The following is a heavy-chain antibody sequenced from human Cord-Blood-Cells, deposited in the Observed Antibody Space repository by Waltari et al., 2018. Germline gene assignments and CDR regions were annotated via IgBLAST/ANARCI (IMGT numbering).Heavy chain of an antibody. J-gene: IGHJ4*02. V-gene: IGHV6-1*01. Sequence: QVQLQQSGPGLVKPSQTLSLTCAISGDSVSTNSAAWNWIRQSPAKGLEWLGRSTYRCKWYKDYAVTVKSPMTINPDSSKDQFSLHLKWVTPDETAVYYCARDQWNFDYWRQGALGTVSS. CDR2: STYRCKWYK. CDR3: ARDQWNFDY. CDR1: GDSVSTNSAA. D-gene: IGHD6-19*01.